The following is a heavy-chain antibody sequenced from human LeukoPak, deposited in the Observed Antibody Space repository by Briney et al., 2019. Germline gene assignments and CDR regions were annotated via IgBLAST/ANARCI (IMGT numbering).Heavy chain of an antibody. CDR2: IKQDGSEK. V-gene: IGHV3-7*01. D-gene: IGHD5-12*01. CDR3: ARGRGYSGYDYYFDY. CDR1: GFTFSSYW. J-gene: IGHJ4*02. Sequence: PGGSLRLSCAASGFTFSSYWMSWVRQAPGKGLEWVANIKQDGSEKYYVDSVKGRFTISRDNAKNSLYLQMNSLRAEDTAVYYCARGRGYSGYDYYFDYWGQGTQVTVSS.